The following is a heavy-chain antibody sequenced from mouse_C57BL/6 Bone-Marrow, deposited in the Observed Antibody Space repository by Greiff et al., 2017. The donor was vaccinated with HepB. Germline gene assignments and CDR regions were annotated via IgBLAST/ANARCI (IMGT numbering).Heavy chain of an antibody. V-gene: IGHV1-26*01. CDR1: GYTFTDYY. Sequence: EVQLQQSGPELVKPGASVKISCKASGYTFTDYYMNWVKQSHGKSLEWIGDINPNNGGTSYNQKFKGKATLTVDKSSSTAYMELRSLTSEDSAVYYCARDFDYYGSSYEYFDVWGTGTTVTVSS. J-gene: IGHJ1*03. D-gene: IGHD1-1*01. CDR3: ARDFDYYGSSYEYFDV. CDR2: INPNNGGT.